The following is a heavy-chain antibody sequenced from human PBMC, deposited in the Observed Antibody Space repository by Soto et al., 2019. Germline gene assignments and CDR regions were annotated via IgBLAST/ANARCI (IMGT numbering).Heavy chain of an antibody. Sequence: QVQLVESGGDLVKPGGSMRLSCAASGYTFSDYYMSWIRQAPGKGLEWISYIDTSGTKIYYADSVKGRFTITRDNAKKSLYLEMNRLRDEDTAVYYCASHYDMWSGYLSPVDYWGQGTLVTVSS. CDR1: GYTFSDYY. V-gene: IGHV3-11*01. CDR3: ASHYDMWSGYLSPVDY. D-gene: IGHD3-3*01. J-gene: IGHJ4*02. CDR2: IDTSGTKI.